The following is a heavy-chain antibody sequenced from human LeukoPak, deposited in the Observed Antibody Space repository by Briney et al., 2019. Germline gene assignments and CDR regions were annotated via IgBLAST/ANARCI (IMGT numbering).Heavy chain of an antibody. Sequence: PETLSLTCIVSGGPISSYYWSWVRQPPGKGLEWIGYIYYSGSTNYNPSLKSRVTISVDTSKNQFSLELSSVTAADTAVYYCARYHSGSYYTSWFDPWGQGTLVTVSS. D-gene: IGHD3-10*01. V-gene: IGHV4-59*01. CDR2: IYYSGST. CDR3: ARYHSGSYYTSWFDP. CDR1: GGPISSYY. J-gene: IGHJ5*02.